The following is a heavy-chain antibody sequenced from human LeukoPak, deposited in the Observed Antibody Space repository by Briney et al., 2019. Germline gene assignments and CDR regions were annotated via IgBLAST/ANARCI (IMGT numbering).Heavy chain of an antibody. D-gene: IGHD3-10*02. J-gene: IGHJ6*04. CDR3: AELGITMIGGV. V-gene: IGHV3-21*01. CDR2: ITRSSNYI. Sequence: PGGSLRLSCVASGFTFSSYSMNWVRQAPGKGLKWVSSITRSSNYIYYADSVKGRFTISRDNAKNSLYLQMNSLRAEDTAVYYCAELGITMIGGVWGKGTTVTISS. CDR1: GFTFSSYS.